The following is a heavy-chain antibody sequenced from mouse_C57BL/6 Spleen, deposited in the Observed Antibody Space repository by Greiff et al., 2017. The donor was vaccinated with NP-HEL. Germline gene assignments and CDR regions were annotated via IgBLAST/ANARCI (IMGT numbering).Heavy chain of an antibody. D-gene: IGHD5-5*01. CDR3: ARGLPYAMDY. Sequence: QVQLQQSGPELVKPGASVKISCKASGYAFSSSWMTWVKQRPGKGLEWIGRIYPGDGDTNYNGKFKGTATLTADKSSRTAYMQLSCLTSEDSAVYFCARGLPYAMDYWGQGTSVTVSS. CDR1: GYAFSSSW. V-gene: IGHV1-82*01. CDR2: IYPGDGDT. J-gene: IGHJ4*01.